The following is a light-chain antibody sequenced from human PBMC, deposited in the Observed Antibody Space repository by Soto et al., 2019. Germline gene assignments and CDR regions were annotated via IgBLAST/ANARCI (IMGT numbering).Light chain of an antibody. CDR2: EVS. CDR1: SSDVGGYNY. Sequence: QSVLTLPASVSGSPGQSITISCTGTSSDVGGYNYVSWYQQHPGKAPKLMIYEVSNRPSGVSNRFFGSKSGNTASLTISGLQAEDEADYYCSSYTSSSTYVFGIGTKLTVL. V-gene: IGLV2-14*01. CDR3: SSYTSSSTYV. J-gene: IGLJ1*01.